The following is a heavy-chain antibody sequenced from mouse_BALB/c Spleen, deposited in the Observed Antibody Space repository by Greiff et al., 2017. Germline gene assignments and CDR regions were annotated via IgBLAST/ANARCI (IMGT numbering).Heavy chain of an antibody. CDR2: ISSGGSYT. CDR3: ARQLKFITTATFAY. D-gene: IGHD1-2*01. J-gene: IGHJ3*01. CDR1: GFTFSSYG. Sequence: EVMLVESGGDLVKPGGSLKLSCAASGFTFSSYGMSWVRQTPDKRLEWVATISSGGSYTYYPDSVKGRFTISRDNAKNTLYLQMSSLKSEDTAMYYCARQLKFITTATFAYWGQGTLVTVSA. V-gene: IGHV5-6*01.